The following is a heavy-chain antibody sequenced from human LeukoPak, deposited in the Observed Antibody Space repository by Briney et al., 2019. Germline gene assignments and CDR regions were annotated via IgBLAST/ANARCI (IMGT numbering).Heavy chain of an antibody. D-gene: IGHD3-22*01. CDR2: IYSDGST. CDR3: ATYYYDSSAHGY. CDR1: GVTVSNSY. J-gene: IGHJ4*02. V-gene: IGHV3-53*01. Sequence: PGGSLRLSCAASGVTVSNSYISWVRQAPGKGLEWVSVIYSDGSTFHADSVKGRFTISRDNSKNTLYLQMNSLRAEDTAVYYCATYYYDSSAHGYWGQGTLVTVSS.